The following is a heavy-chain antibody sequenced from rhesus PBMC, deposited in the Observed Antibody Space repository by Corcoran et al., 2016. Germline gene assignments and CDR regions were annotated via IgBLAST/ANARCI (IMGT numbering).Heavy chain of an antibody. J-gene: IGHJ4*01. CDR2: IYGSGSST. V-gene: IGHV4-169*02. Sequence: QLQLQESGPGLVKPSETLSVTCAVSGGSISSSYWSWIRQAPGKGLEWIAYIYGSGSSTNYNPTRKSRVPPSVATSETTLSLRLRSVTASDTALYYFASDSQYSSGWSFDCWCQGVLVTVSS. D-gene: IGHD6S26*01. CDR3: ASDSQYSSGWSFDC. CDR1: GGSISSSY.